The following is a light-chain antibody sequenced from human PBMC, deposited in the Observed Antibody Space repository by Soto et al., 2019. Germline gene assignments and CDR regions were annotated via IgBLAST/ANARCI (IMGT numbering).Light chain of an antibody. CDR1: QSVSSN. J-gene: IGKJ4*01. CDR3: QQYNTLLT. Sequence: EIVMTQSPATLSVSPGERATLSCRASQSVSSNLAWYQQKPGQAPRLLIYGASTRATGIPARFSGSGSGTEFTLTISSLQSEDFAGYSCQQYNTLLTFGGGNKVEIK. V-gene: IGKV3-15*01. CDR2: GAS.